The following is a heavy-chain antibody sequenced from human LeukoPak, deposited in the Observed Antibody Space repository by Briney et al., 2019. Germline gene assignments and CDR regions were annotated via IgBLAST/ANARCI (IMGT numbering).Heavy chain of an antibody. J-gene: IGHJ4*02. CDR2: ISSSSSYI. CDR1: GFTFSSYS. Sequence: PGGSLRLSCAASGFTFSSYSMNWVRQAPGKGLEWASSISSSSSYIYYADSVKGRFTISRDNAKNSLYLQINSLRAEDTAVYYCARDSWSSAAAVGYFDYWGQGTLVTVSS. V-gene: IGHV3-21*01. D-gene: IGHD6-13*01. CDR3: ARDSWSSAAAVGYFDY.